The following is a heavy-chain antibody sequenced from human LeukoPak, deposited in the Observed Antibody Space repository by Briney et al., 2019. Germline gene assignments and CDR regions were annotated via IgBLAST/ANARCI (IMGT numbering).Heavy chain of an antibody. CDR3: ARVGYNSGWYEY. V-gene: IGHV3-53*01. Sequence: GGSLTLSCAASGFTVSSNYMTWVRQAPGKGLEWVSIIYSGGTSYYPDSVKGRFTVSRDNSKNTLYLQMNSLRDEDTAVYYCARVGYNSGWYEYWGQGTLVPVSS. CDR1: GFTVSSNY. CDR2: IYSGGTS. J-gene: IGHJ4*02. D-gene: IGHD6-19*01.